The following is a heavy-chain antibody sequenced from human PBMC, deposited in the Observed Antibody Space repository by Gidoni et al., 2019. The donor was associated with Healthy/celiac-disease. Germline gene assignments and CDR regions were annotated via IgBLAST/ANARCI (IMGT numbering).Heavy chain of an antibody. D-gene: IGHD3-3*01. CDR2: KGNDGSNK. J-gene: IGHJ6*02. CDR1: GFTFSSYG. V-gene: IGHV3-33*08. Sequence: QVQLVESGGGVVQPGGSLRLSCAASGFTFSSYGMHWFRQAPGKGQVWGAVKGNDGSNKYYADSVKGRFTISRDNSKNTLYLQMNSLRAEDTAVYYCARQYYDFWSGYFPVYYYYGMDVWGQGTTVTVSS. CDR3: ARQYYDFWSGYFPVYYYYGMDV.